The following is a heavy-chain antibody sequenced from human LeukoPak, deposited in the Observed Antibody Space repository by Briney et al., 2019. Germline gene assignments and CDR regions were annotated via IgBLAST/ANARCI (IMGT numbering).Heavy chain of an antibody. Sequence: PGGSLRLSCAASGFTFSSYEMNWVRQAPGKGLEWVSYISSSGSTIYYADSVKGRFTISRDNAKNSLYLQMNSLRAEDTAVYYCARDQPWGWFGELLYPAYGMDVWGQETTVTVSS. CDR1: GFTFSSYE. D-gene: IGHD3-10*01. CDR2: ISSSGSTI. J-gene: IGHJ6*02. CDR3: ARDQPWGWFGELLYPAYGMDV. V-gene: IGHV3-48*03.